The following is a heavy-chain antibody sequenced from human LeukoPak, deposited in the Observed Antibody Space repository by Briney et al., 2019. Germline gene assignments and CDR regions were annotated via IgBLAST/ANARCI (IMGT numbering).Heavy chain of an antibody. CDR2: IYYSGST. D-gene: IGHD5-18*01. CDR1: GGSISSYY. Sequence: SETLSLTCTVSGGSISSYYWSWIRQPPGKGLEWIGYIYYSGSTNYNPSLKSRVTISVDTSKNQFSLKLSSVTAADTAVYYCARGKASGYSYGDYYYYYMDVWGKGTTVTVSS. J-gene: IGHJ6*03. CDR3: ARGKASGYSYGDYYYYYMDV. V-gene: IGHV4-59*01.